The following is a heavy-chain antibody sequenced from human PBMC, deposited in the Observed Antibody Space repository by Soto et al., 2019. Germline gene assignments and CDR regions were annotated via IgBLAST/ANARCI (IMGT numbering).Heavy chain of an antibody. CDR3: ARVYYYDSSGPYYYYYGMDV. CDR2: ISAYNGNT. V-gene: IGHV1-18*01. J-gene: IGHJ6*02. Sequence: QVQLVQSGAEVKKPGASVKVSCKASGYTFTSYGISWVRQAPGQGLEWMGWISAYNGNTNYAQKLQGRVTMTTDTCTSTAYMELRSLRADDTAVYYCARVYYYDSSGPYYYYYGMDVWGQGTTVTVSS. CDR1: GYTFTSYG. D-gene: IGHD3-22*01.